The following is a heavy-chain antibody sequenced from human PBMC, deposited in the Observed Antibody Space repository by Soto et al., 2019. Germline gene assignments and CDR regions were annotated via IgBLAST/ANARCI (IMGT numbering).Heavy chain of an antibody. Sequence: AASVKVSCKPSGYAFTSYLLYWVRQAPGQRLEWMGWINTGNGNTKYSQKFQGRVTITRDTSASTAYMELSSLTSEDTAVYYCASGNCGYICYHDYWGQGTLVTVSS. D-gene: IGHD5-12*01. J-gene: IGHJ4*02. V-gene: IGHV1-3*04. CDR1: GYAFTSYL. CDR3: ASGNCGYICYHDY. CDR2: INTGNGNT.